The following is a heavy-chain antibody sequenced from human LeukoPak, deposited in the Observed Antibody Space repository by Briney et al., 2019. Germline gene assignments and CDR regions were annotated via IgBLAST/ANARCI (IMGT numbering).Heavy chain of an antibody. CDR3: ARADWDTAMIDY. CDR1: GFTFSSYS. D-gene: IGHD5-18*01. Sequence: GGSLRLSCAASGFTFSSYSMNWVRQAPGKGLEWVSSISSSSSYIYYADSVKGRFTISRDNAENSLYLQMNSLRAEDTAVYYCARADWDTAMIDYWGQGTLVTVSS. CDR2: ISSSSSYI. V-gene: IGHV3-21*01. J-gene: IGHJ4*02.